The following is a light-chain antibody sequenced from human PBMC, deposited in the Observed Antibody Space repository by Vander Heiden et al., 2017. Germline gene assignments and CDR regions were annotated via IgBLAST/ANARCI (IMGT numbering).Light chain of an antibody. V-gene: IGLV3-1*01. Sequence: SYQLTQPPSVSVSPGQTANITCSGDKLGDKYASWYQQKPGQSPVLVIYQDSKRPSGIPERFSGSNSGNTATLTISGTQAMDEADYYCQAWDSSTLYVFGTGTKVTVL. CDR1: KLGDKY. J-gene: IGLJ1*01. CDR2: QDS. CDR3: QAWDSSTLYV.